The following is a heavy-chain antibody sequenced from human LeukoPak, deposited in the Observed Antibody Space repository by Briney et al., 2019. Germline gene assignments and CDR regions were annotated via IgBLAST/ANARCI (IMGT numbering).Heavy chain of an antibody. D-gene: IGHD2-21*02. V-gene: IGHV3-30*02. J-gene: IGHJ4*02. CDR3: AKDHSGVVVTAIDY. Sequence: GGSLRLSCAASGFTFSSYGMHWVRQAPGKGLEWVTFIRYDGSKKYYVDSVKGRFTISRDNSKNTLYLQMNSLRAEDTAVYYCAKDHSGVVVTAIDYRGQGTLVTVFS. CDR1: GFTFSSYG. CDR2: IRYDGSKK.